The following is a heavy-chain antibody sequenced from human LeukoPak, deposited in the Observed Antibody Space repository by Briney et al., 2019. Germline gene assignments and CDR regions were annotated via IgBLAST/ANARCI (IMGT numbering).Heavy chain of an antibody. J-gene: IGHJ4*02. CDR3: VRDLGGRSGH. Sequence: SRKASGYTFTSYYMHWVRQAPGKGLVWVSRINEDGSTTNYADSVKGRSTIFRDNAKDTLYLQMNSLRAEDTAVYYCVRDLGGRSGHWGQGTLVTVSS. V-gene: IGHV3-74*01. CDR1: GYTFTSYY. D-gene: IGHD1-26*01. CDR2: INEDGSTT.